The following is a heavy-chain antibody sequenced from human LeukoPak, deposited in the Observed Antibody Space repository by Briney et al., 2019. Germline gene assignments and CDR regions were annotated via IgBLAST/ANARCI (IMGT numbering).Heavy chain of an antibody. V-gene: IGHV4-59*01. CDR2: IYYSGST. D-gene: IGHD6-13*01. J-gene: IGHJ4*02. CDR3: ARAYSSSWYPIDY. CDR1: GGSISSYY. Sequence: KPSETLSLTCTVSGGSISSYYWSWIRQPPGKGLEWIGYIYYSGSTNYNPSLKSRVTISVDTSKNQFSLKLSSVTAADTAVYYCARAYSSSWYPIDYWGQGTLVTVSS.